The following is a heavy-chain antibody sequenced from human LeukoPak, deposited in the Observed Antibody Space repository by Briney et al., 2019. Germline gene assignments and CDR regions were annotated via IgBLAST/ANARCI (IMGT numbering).Heavy chain of an antibody. Sequence: GGSLRLSCAASGFDFSNYGMHWVRQAPGKGLEWVTFIQYDGINKYYGDSVRGRFTISRDNSKNTLYLQMHSPRVEDTAMYYCVKSSSSQTAEDFWGQGTLVTVSS. V-gene: IGHV3-30*02. CDR1: GFDFSNYG. D-gene: IGHD2-21*02. J-gene: IGHJ4*02. CDR3: VKSSSSQTAEDF. CDR2: IQYDGINK.